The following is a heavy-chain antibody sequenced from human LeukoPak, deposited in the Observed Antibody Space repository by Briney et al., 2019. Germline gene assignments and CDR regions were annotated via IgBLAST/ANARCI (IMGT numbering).Heavy chain of an antibody. CDR1: GGSFSGYY. J-gene: IGHJ4*02. Sequence: PSETLSLTCAVYGGSFSGYYWSWIRQPPGKGLEWIGEINHSGSTNYNPSPKSRVTISVDTSKNQFSLKLSSVTAADTAVYYCASAGYCSGGSCYYFDYWGQGTLVTVSS. V-gene: IGHV4-34*01. CDR3: ASAGYCSGGSCYYFDY. CDR2: INHSGST. D-gene: IGHD2-15*01.